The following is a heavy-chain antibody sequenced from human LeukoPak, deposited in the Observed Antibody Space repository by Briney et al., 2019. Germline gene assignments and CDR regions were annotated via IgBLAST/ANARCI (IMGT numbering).Heavy chain of an antibody. CDR2: SHPSGNS. J-gene: IGHJ5*02. Sequence: SETLSLTCTVSGGSNTSYYWSWIRQPPGKVLEWIGYSHPSGNSNYSPSLKSRVTISIDMSRNQFSLKLSSVTAADTAVYYCARKAPKKDWFDPWGQGTLVTVSS. V-gene: IGHV4-4*09. CDR3: ARKAPKKDWFDP. CDR1: GGSNTSYY.